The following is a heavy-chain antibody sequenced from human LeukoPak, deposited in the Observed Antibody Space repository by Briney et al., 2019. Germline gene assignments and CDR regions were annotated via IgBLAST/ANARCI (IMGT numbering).Heavy chain of an antibody. J-gene: IGHJ3*02. CDR2: IYYSGST. V-gene: IGHV4-59*11. Sequence: SETLSLTCTVCGGSISSHYWSWIRQPPGKGLEWIGYIYYSGSTNYNPSLKSRVTISLDTSKNQFSLKLSSVTAADTAVYYCAREVRMLDAFYIWGQGTMVTVSS. D-gene: IGHD2-15*01. CDR1: GGSISSHY. CDR3: AREVRMLDAFYI.